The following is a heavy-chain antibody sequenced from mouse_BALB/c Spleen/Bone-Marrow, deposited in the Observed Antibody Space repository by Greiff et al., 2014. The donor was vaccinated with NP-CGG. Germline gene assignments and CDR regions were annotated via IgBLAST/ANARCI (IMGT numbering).Heavy chain of an antibody. J-gene: IGHJ4*01. CDR2: INPSTGYT. CDR3: ASPYGNYDAMDY. Sequence: QVQLKESGAELAKPGASVKMSCKASGYTFTSYWMHWVKQRPGQGLEWIGYINPSTGYTECNQKFKDKATLTADKSSSTAYMQLSSLTSEDSAVYYCASPYGNYDAMDYWGQGTSVTVSS. V-gene: IGHV1-7*01. D-gene: IGHD2-1*01. CDR1: GYTFTSYW.